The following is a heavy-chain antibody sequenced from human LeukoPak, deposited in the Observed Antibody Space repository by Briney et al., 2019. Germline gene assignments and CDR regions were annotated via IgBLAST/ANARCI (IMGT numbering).Heavy chain of an antibody. Sequence: ASVKVSCKASGYTFTGYYMHWVRQAPGQGLEWMGWINPNSGATNYAQKFQGRVTMTRDTSISTAYMELSRLRSDDTAVYYCARGREKRYCSSASCSYYYYYMDVWGKGTTVTVSS. J-gene: IGHJ6*03. V-gene: IGHV1-2*02. CDR2: INPNSGAT. CDR1: GYTFTGYY. D-gene: IGHD2-2*01. CDR3: ARGREKRYCSSASCSYYYYYMDV.